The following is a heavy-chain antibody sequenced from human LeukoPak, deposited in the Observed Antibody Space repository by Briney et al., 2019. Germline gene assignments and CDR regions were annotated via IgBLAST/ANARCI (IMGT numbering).Heavy chain of an antibody. V-gene: IGHV4-39*07. J-gene: IGHJ3*02. D-gene: IGHD6-6*01. CDR1: GDSIRSSSYY. Sequence: SETLSLTCSASGDSIRSSSYYWGWIRQPSGGGLEWIGAVYYTGSTNYNPSLKSRVTISVDTSKNQFSLKLSSVTAADTAVYYCARVMGQLPRDAFDIWGQGTMVTVSS. CDR2: VYYTGST. CDR3: ARVMGQLPRDAFDI.